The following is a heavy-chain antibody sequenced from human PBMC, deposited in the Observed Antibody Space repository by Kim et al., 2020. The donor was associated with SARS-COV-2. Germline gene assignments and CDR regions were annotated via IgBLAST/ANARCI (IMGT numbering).Heavy chain of an antibody. V-gene: IGHV5-51*01. CDR2: IYPDDSNT. CDR3: AKPRFASSYGFNYGPSDY. D-gene: IGHD3-10*01. CDR1: GYSFTNYW. Sequence: GESLKISCQVSGYSFTNYWIGWVRRMPGKGLEWMGIIYPDDSNTRYGPSFQGQFTISADRSTSTAFLQWSSLEASDTAMYYCAKPRFASSYGFNYGPSDYWGRGTLVTVSS. J-gene: IGHJ4*02.